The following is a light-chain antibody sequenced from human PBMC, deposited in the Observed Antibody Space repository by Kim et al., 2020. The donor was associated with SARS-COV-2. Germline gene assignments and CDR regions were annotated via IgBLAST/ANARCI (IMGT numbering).Light chain of an antibody. J-gene: IGLJ3*02. CDR1: SSDVGSYNL. Sequence: SPGKSITSSCPGTSSDVGSYNLVSWYQQHPGKAPKLMIYEVSKRPSGVSNRFSGSKSGNTASLTISGLQAEDGADYYCCSYAGSRVFGGGTQLTVL. CDR3: CSYAGSRV. CDR2: EVS. V-gene: IGLV2-23*02.